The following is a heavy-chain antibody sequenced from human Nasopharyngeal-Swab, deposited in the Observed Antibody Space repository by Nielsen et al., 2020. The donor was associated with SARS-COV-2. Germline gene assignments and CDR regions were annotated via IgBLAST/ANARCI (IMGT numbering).Heavy chain of an antibody. V-gene: IGHV1-2*02. D-gene: IGHD2-2*01. Sequence: ASVKVSCKASGYTFTGYYMHWVRQAPGQGLEWMGWINPNSGGTNYAQKFQGRVTMTRDTSISTAYMELRSLRSDDTAVYYCARGQSGQLLSDDWFDPWGQGTLVTVSS. CDR3: ARGQSGQLLSDDWFDP. CDR1: GYTFTGYY. CDR2: INPNSGGT. J-gene: IGHJ5*02.